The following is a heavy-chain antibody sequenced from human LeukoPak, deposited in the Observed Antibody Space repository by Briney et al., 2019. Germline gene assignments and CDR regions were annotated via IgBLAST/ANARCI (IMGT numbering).Heavy chain of an antibody. J-gene: IGHJ4*02. CDR2: INHSGST. CDR3: ARSYLGGWYYFDY. V-gene: IGHV4-34*01. D-gene: IGHD6-19*01. CDR1: GGSFSGYY. Sequence: PSETLSLTCAVYGGSFSGYYWSWIRQPPGKGLERIGEINHSGSTNYNPSLKSRVTISVDTSKNQFSLKLSSVTAADTAVYYCARSYLGGWYYFDYWGQGTLVTVSS.